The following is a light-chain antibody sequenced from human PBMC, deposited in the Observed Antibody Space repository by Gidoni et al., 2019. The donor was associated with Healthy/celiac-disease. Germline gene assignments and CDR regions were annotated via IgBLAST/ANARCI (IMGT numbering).Light chain of an antibody. CDR2: GAS. CDR3: QQYGSSRFT. CDR1: QSVSSSY. J-gene: IGKJ4*01. V-gene: IGKV3-20*01. Sequence: ASQSVSSSYLAWYQQKPGQAPRLLIYGASSRATGIPDRFSGSGSGTDFTLTISRLEPEDFAVYYCQQYGSSRFTFGGGTKVEIK.